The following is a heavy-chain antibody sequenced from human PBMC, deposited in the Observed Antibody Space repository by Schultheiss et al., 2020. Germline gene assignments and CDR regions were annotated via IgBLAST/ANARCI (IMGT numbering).Heavy chain of an antibody. D-gene: IGHD3-3*01. CDR2: ISWNSGSI. V-gene: IGHV3-9*01. Sequence: GGSLRLSCAASGFTFSSYGMHWVRQAPGKGLEWVSGISWNSGSIGYADSVKGRFTISRDNAKNSLYLQMNSLRAEDTAVYYCAKDPGGVVRDYWGQGTLVTVSS. J-gene: IGHJ4*02. CDR3: AKDPGGVVRDY. CDR1: GFTFSSYG.